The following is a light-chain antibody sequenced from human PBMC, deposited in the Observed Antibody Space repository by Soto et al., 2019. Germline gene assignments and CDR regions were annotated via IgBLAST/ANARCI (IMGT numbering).Light chain of an antibody. CDR2: DAS. J-gene: IGKJ1*01. Sequence: DIQMTHSPSTLSASVGDRVNITCRASQSISSWLAWYQQKPGKAPKLLIYDASSLESGVPSRFSGSGSGTEFTLTISSLQPDDFATYYCQQYNSYWTFGQGTKVDIK. CDR1: QSISSW. CDR3: QQYNSYWT. V-gene: IGKV1-5*01.